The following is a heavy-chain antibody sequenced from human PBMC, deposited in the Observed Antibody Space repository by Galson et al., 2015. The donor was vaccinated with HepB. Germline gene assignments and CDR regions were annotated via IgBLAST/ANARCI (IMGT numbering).Heavy chain of an antibody. CDR1: GFTFSSYS. D-gene: IGHD4-17*01. CDR3: ARDRGNDYGDYVDY. Sequence: SLRLSCAASGFTFSSYSMNWVRQAPGKGLEWVSSISSSSSYIYYADSVKGRFTISRDNAKNSLYLQMNSLRAEDTAVYYCARDRGNDYGDYVDYWGQGTLVTVSS. V-gene: IGHV3-21*01. J-gene: IGHJ4*02. CDR2: ISSSSSYI.